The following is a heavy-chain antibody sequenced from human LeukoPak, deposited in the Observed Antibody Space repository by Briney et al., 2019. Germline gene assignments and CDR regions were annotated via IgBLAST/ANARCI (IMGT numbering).Heavy chain of an antibody. Sequence: ASVKLSCKASGYTFTSYGISWVRQAPGQGLEWMGWISAYNGNTNYAQKLQGRVTMTTDTSTSTAYMELRSLRSDDTAVYYCARDPRVSFGSGKINFDYWGQGTLVTVSS. CDR1: GYTFTSYG. V-gene: IGHV1-18*01. CDR2: ISAYNGNT. CDR3: ARDPRVSFGSGKINFDY. J-gene: IGHJ4*02. D-gene: IGHD3-10*01.